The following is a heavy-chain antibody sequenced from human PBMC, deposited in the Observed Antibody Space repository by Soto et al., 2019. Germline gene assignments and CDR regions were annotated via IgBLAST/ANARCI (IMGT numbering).Heavy chain of an antibody. CDR1: GGSTSSDNY. D-gene: IGHD3-16*01. CDR3: AREGGESSDGLYYFDS. J-gene: IGHJ4*01. Sequence: PSETLSLTCAVSGGSTSSDNYWSWIRQPPGKGLEWIGHIYYSGNTDYNPSLKSRLAISIDTSKNQFSLKLSSVTAADTAVYFCAREGGESSDGLYYFDSWGQGSLVTVSS. V-gene: IGHV4-30-4*01. CDR2: IYYSGNT.